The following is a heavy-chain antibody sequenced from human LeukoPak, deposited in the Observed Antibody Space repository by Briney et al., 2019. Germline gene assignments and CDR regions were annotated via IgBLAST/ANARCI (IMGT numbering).Heavy chain of an antibody. J-gene: IGHJ3*01. D-gene: IGHD2-2*01. V-gene: IGHV3-48*01. CDR2: ISSSSSTI. CDR1: GFTFSSYS. Sequence: GGSLRLSCAASGFTFSSYSMNWVRPAPGKGLEWVSYISSSSSTIYYADSVKGRFTISRDNAKNSLYLQMNSLRAEDTAVYYCARDSSTSCYDGWGQGTMVTVSS. CDR3: ARDSSTSCYDG.